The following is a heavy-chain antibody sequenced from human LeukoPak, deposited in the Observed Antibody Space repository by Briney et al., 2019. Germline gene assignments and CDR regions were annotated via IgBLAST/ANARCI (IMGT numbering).Heavy chain of an antibody. CDR2: ISGYNGNT. CDR1: GYTFTSYG. D-gene: IGHD3-3*01. Sequence: ASVKVSCKASGYTFTSYGISWVRQAPGQGLEWMGWISGYNGNTNYAQNLQGRVTMTTDTSTRTAYMELRSLRSDDTAVYYRARDHGSTIFGATNWFDPWGQGTLVTVSS. V-gene: IGHV1-18*01. J-gene: IGHJ5*02. CDR3: ARDHGSTIFGATNWFDP.